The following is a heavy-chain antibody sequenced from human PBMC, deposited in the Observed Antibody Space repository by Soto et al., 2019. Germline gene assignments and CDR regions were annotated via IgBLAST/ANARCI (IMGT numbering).Heavy chain of an antibody. CDR1: GFTFSSYA. Sequence: GAPRLSCAAAGFTFSSYAMSWVRQAPGKGLEWVSAISGSGGSTYYADSVKGRFTISRDNSKNTLYLQMNSLRAEDTAVYYCAKEAVRYYDSSGYSPFDYWGQGTLVTVSS. J-gene: IGHJ4*02. CDR3: AKEAVRYYDSSGYSPFDY. V-gene: IGHV3-23*01. D-gene: IGHD3-22*01. CDR2: ISGSGGST.